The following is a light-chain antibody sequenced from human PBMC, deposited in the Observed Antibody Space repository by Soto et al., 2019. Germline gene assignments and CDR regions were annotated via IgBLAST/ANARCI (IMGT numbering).Light chain of an antibody. V-gene: IGLV1-40*01. CDR3: AAWDDRLSDLL. J-gene: IGLJ2*01. CDR1: SSNIGAGFD. Sequence: QSALAQPPSVSGAPGQRVTLSCTGSSSNIGAGFDAHWYQQFPGTAPKLLIYGNNNRPSGVPDRFSASKSGTSASLAISGLQSEDEADYYCAAWDDRLSDLLFGGGTKVTVL. CDR2: GNN.